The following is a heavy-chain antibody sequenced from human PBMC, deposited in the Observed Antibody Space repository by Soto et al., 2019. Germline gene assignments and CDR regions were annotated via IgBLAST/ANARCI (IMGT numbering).Heavy chain of an antibody. Sequence: QVQLVQSGAEGKKPGTSVKVSCKASGYIFSNYYMHWVRQAPGQGLEWMGVFNPSGDATHYAQSFQGRVSVTRDTSTSTVYMELSTLTSEDTAVYYCARRGMSKIGFDTWGQGTMVTVSS. CDR1: GYIFSNYY. V-gene: IGHV1-46*01. J-gene: IGHJ3*02. D-gene: IGHD3-10*01. CDR3: ARRGMSKIGFDT. CDR2: FNPSGDAT.